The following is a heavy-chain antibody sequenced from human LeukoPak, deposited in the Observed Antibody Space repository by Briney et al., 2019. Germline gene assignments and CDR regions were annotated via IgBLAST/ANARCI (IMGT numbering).Heavy chain of an antibody. CDR1: GFTFSSYA. Sequence: GSLRLSCAASGFTFSSYAMSWVRQPPGKGLEWIGEINHSGSTNYNPSLKGRVTISVDTSKNQFSLKLSSVTAADTAVYYCARPRAGHFDYWGQGTLVTVSS. V-gene: IGHV4-34*01. D-gene: IGHD6-19*01. CDR2: INHSGST. J-gene: IGHJ4*02. CDR3: ARPRAGHFDY.